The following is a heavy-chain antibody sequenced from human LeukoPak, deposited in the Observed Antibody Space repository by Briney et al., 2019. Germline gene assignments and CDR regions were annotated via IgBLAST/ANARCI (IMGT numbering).Heavy chain of an antibody. CDR1: GGTFSSYA. J-gene: IGHJ4*02. CDR2: IIPIFGTA. D-gene: IGHD3-9*01. V-gene: IGHV1-69*13. CDR3: AREESGTGYYKPFDY. Sequence: SVKVSCKASGGTFSSYAISWVRQAPGQGLEWMGGIIPIFGTANYAQKFQGRVTITADESTSTAYMELSSLRSEDTAVYYCAREESGTGYYKPFDYWGQGTLVTVSS.